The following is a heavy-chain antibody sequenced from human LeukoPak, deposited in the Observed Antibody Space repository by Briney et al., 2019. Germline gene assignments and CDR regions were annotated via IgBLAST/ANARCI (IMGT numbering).Heavy chain of an antibody. CDR2: ISGSGGST. D-gene: IGHD2-2*01. Sequence: PGGSLRLSCAASGFTFSSYAMSWVRQAPGKGLEWVSAISGSGGSTYYADSVKGRFTISRDNSKNTLYLQMNSLRAGDTAVYYCASPPITLLNDCSSTSCYLYYWGQGTLVTVSS. J-gene: IGHJ4*02. CDR1: GFTFSSYA. CDR3: ASPPITLLNDCSSTSCYLYY. V-gene: IGHV3-23*01.